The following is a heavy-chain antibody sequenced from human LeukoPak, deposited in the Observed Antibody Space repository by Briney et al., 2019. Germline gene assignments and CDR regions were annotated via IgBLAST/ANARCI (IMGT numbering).Heavy chain of an antibody. V-gene: IGHV4-39*07. CDR1: GGSISSSSYY. J-gene: IGHJ4*02. CDR2: IYYSGST. D-gene: IGHD6-19*01. Sequence: SETLSLTCTVSGGSISSSSYYWGWIRQPPGKGLEWIGSIYYSGSTYYNPSLKSRVTISVDTSKNQFSLNLSSVTAADTAVYYCARESENHISSGWYPNLDYWGQGTLVTVSS. CDR3: ARESENHISSGWYPNLDY.